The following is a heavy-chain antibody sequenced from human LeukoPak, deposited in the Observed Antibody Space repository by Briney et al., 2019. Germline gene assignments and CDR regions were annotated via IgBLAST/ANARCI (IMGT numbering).Heavy chain of an antibody. CDR3: AREDILATANVYYYYGMDV. CDR1: GYSISSGYY. Sequence: SETLSLTCTVSGYSISSGYYWGWIRQPPGKGLEWIGSGSTYYNPSLKSRVTISVDTSKNQFSLQLNSVTPEDTAVYYCAREDILATANVYYYYGMDVWGQGTTVTVSS. D-gene: IGHD5-12*01. J-gene: IGHJ6*02. V-gene: IGHV4-38-2*02. CDR2: SGST.